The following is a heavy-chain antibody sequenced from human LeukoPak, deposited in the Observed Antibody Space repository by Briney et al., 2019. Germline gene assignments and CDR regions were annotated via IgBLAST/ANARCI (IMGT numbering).Heavy chain of an antibody. J-gene: IGHJ4*02. Sequence: ASVKVSCKASGGTFSSYAISWVRQAPGQGLEWMGGIIPIFGTANYAQKFQGRVTITTDESTSTAYMELSSLRSEDTAVYYCATGGSLTGYYYYFDYWGQGTLVTVSS. CDR3: ATGGSLTGYYYYFDY. V-gene: IGHV1-69*05. CDR2: IIPIFGTA. CDR1: GGTFSSYA. D-gene: IGHD3-9*01.